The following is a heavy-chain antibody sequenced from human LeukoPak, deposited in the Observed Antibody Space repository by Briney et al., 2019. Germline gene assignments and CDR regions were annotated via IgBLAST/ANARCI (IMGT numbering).Heavy chain of an antibody. V-gene: IGHV5-51*01. CDR1: GSRFTSYW. CDR2: IYPGDSDT. J-gene: IGHJ4*02. D-gene: IGHD2-15*01. CDR3: ARHHYCSGGSCYDYFDY. Sequence: GESLKISFYDSGSRFTSYWIGWVRQMPGKGLEWMGIIYPGDSDTRYSPSFQGQVTISADKSISTAYLQWSSLKASDTAMYYCARHHYCSGGSCYDYFDYWGQGTLVTVSS.